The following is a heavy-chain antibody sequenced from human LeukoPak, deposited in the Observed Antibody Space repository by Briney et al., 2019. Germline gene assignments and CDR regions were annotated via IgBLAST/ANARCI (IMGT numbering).Heavy chain of an antibody. Sequence: TGRSLRLSCAASGFTLDDYSMHWVRQAPGKGLEWVSGISWNSGSAGYADSVKGRFTISRDSAKNSLYLQMNSLRTEDTALYYCAKDRTYSAYAALDYWGQGTLVTVSS. D-gene: IGHD5-12*01. J-gene: IGHJ4*02. CDR1: GFTLDDYS. V-gene: IGHV3-9*01. CDR2: ISWNSGSA. CDR3: AKDRTYSAYAALDY.